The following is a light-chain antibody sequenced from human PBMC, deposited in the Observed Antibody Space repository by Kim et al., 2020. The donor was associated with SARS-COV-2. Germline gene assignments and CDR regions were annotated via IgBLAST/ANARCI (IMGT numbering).Light chain of an antibody. CDR1: RGVHIS. CDR2: DAS. J-gene: IGKJ2*01. CDR3: QQRSKWPPYT. V-gene: IGKV3-11*01. Sequence: SPGDVARPCCRASRGVHISLAWYQHIPGQPPRLLIYDASTRASGIPARFSGSGSETDFTLTISSLEPEDFAVYYCQQRSKWPPYTFGPGTKLEI.